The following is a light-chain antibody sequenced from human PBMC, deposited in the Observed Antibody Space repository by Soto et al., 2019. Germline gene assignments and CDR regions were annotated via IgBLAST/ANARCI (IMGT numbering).Light chain of an antibody. CDR3: QQYNNWPPA. J-gene: IGKJ1*01. CDR1: QTVSIK. Sequence: EIVMTQSPATLSVSPGERATLSCRASQTVSIKLAWYQLKPGQAPRLLIYGASTRATDIPARFSGSGSGTDFALTIGSLQSEDFAVYYCQQYNNWPPAFGQGTTVE. CDR2: GAS. V-gene: IGKV3-15*01.